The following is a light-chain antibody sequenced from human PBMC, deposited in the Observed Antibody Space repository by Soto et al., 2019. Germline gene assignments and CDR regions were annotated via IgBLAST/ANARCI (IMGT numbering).Light chain of an antibody. V-gene: IGKV3-15*01. J-gene: IGKJ5*01. CDR3: QQFNNWPPGIT. CDR2: HAS. CDR1: QSVSSR. Sequence: EIVMTQSPGTLSLYPGERATLSCRASQSVSSRLAWYQQKPGQAPRLLIYHASARATGIPARFSGSGSGTEFTLTISGLQSEDFAVYYCQQFNNWPPGITFGQGTRLAIK.